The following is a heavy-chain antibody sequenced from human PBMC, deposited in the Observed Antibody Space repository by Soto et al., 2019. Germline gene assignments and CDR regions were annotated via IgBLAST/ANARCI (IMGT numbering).Heavy chain of an antibody. V-gene: IGHV3-15*07. CDR2: IKSKTDGGTT. Sequence: GGSLRLSCAASGFTFSNAWMNWVRQAPGKGREWVGRIKSKTDGGTTDYAAPVKGRFTISRDDSKNTLYLQMNSLKTEDTAVYYCTVWSGYSAYGMDVWGQGTTVTVSS. J-gene: IGHJ6*02. CDR1: GFTFSNAW. D-gene: IGHD3-3*01. CDR3: TVWSGYSAYGMDV.